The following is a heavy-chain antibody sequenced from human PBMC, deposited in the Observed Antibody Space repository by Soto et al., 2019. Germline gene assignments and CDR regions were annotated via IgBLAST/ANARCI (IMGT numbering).Heavy chain of an antibody. CDR2: ISYDGSNK. Sequence: PGGSLRLSCAASGFTFSSYAMHWVRQAPGKGLEWVAVISYDGSNKYYADSVKGRFTISRDNSKNTLYLQMNSLRAEDTAVYYCAREQGREGMDVWGQGTTVTVSS. J-gene: IGHJ6*02. CDR1: GFTFSSYA. V-gene: IGHV3-30-3*01. CDR3: AREQGREGMDV.